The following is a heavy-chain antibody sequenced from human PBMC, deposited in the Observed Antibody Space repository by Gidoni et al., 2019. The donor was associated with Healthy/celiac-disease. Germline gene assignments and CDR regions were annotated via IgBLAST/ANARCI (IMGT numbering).Heavy chain of an antibody. CDR2: IYYIGSP. Sequence: QVQMQESGPGLVKHTQTLSLTCTVSGGSISSGGYYWSWIRQHPGKGLEGVGDIYYIGSPYYPPSLKSRVTISVDTSKNQFSLKLSSVPAADTAVYYCARVDRVTVVDFDYWGQGTLVTVSS. CDR1: GGSISSGGYY. J-gene: IGHJ4*02. D-gene: IGHD2-15*01. CDR3: ARVDRVTVVDFDY. V-gene: IGHV4-31*03.